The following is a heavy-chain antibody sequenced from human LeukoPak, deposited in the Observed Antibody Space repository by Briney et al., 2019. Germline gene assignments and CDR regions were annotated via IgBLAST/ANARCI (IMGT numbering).Heavy chain of an antibody. CDR1: GFTFNSYS. J-gene: IGHJ4*02. CDR3: ASTYYGSGSYRYYFDY. D-gene: IGHD3-10*01. Sequence: GGSLRLSCAASGFTFNSYSMYWVRQAPGKGLEWVSSISSSSSHMFYADSVKGRFSISRDNAKNSLYLQMNSLRAEDTAVYYCASTYYGSGSYRYYFDYWGQGTLVTVSS. CDR2: ISSSSSHM. V-gene: IGHV3-21*01.